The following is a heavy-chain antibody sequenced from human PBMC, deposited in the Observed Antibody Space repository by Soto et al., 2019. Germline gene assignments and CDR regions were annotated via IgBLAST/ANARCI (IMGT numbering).Heavy chain of an antibody. CDR1: GGTFSSYT. CDR3: ARSYYDILTGLDY. V-gene: IGHV1-69*02. J-gene: IGHJ4*02. CDR2: IIPILGIA. D-gene: IGHD3-9*01. Sequence: QVQLVQSGAEVKKPGSSVKVSCKASGGTFSSYTISWVRQAPGQGLEWMGRIIPILGIANYAQKFQGRVTITADKSTSTAYMELSSLRSEDTAVYSRARSYYDILTGLDYWGQGTLVTVSS.